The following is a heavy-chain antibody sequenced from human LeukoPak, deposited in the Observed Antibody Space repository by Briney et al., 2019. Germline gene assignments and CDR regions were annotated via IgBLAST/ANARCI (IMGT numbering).Heavy chain of an antibody. CDR2: IYYSGST. V-gene: IGHV4-59*01. D-gene: IGHD6-13*01. J-gene: IGHJ4*02. CDR1: GGSISSYY. CDR3: ARSQYSSSWRTGFDY. Sequence: SETLSLTCTVSGGSISSYYWSWIRQPPGKGLEWIGYIYYSGSTNYNPSLKSRVTISVDTSKNQFPLKLSSVTAADTAVYYCARSQYSSSWRTGFDYWGQGTLVTVSS.